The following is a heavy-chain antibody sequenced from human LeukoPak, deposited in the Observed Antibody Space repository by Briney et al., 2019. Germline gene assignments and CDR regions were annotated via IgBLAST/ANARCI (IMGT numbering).Heavy chain of an antibody. CDR3: AKDLGGYNHAFDI. Sequence: QPGGSLRLSCAASGFTFDDYAMHWVRQAPGKGLEWVSGISWNSGSIGYADSVKGRFTISRDNAKNSLYLQMNSLRAEDTALYYCAKDLGGYNHAFDIWGQGTMVTVSS. V-gene: IGHV3-9*01. CDR1: GFTFDDYA. CDR2: ISWNSGSI. D-gene: IGHD5-24*01. J-gene: IGHJ3*02.